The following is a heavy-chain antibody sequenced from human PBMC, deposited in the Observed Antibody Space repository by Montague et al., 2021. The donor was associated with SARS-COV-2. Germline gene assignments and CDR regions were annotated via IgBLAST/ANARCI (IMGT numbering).Heavy chain of an antibody. J-gene: IGHJ2*01. CDR3: ARRGDYVRAGSHWHLDL. CDR1: GGSINDHY. D-gene: IGHD6-13*01. CDR2: IPSNGKT. V-gene: IGHV4-4*09. Sequence: SETLSLTCTVSGGSINDHYRNWIRQSPGKGLEWIGYIPSNGKTNYNPSLKSRVTLSADASRNEFSLKLDSVTAADTAVYFCARRGDYVRAGSHWHLDLWGRGMLVTVSP.